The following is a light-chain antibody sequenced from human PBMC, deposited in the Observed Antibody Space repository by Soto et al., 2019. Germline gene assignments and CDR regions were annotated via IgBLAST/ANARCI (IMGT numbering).Light chain of an antibody. CDR2: SAS. CDR1: QSVTFS. CDR3: QQVRSYLLT. J-gene: IGKJ4*01. V-gene: IGKV3-20*01. Sequence: IEMTKAPSTVSLNPRERAALSCMASQSVTFSLALYQQKPGQAPSLLIHSASTRATGFPDRFSGGGFGTDFTLTISRLEPEDFAGYYCQQVRSYLLTVCGGSKADNK.